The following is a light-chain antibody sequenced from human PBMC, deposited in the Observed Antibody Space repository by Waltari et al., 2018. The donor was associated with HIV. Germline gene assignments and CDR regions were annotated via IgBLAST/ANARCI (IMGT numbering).Light chain of an antibody. CDR3: QQYYSTQYS. Sequence: DFVMTQSPDSLAVSLGERATINCKSSQSVLYSSNNKDYLAWYQQKPGQPPKLLIYWASTRESGVPDRFRGSGSGTDFTLTTGSLQAEDVAVYYCQQYYSTQYSFGQGTKLEIK. V-gene: IGKV4-1*01. J-gene: IGKJ2*03. CDR1: QSVLYSSNNKDY. CDR2: WAS.